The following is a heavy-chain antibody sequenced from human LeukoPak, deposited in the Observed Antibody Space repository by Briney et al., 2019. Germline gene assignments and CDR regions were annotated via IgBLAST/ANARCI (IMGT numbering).Heavy chain of an antibody. Sequence: PGGSLRLSCAASGFTFGDYPMNWVRQAPGKGLEWVSYISSSGSTIYYADSVKGRFTISRDNTKNTLYLQMNSLRAEDTAVYYCAKDRHAPGRYCSSTSCFPFDSWGQGTLVTVSS. V-gene: IGHV3-48*01. CDR1: GFTFGDYP. J-gene: IGHJ5*01. CDR3: AKDRHAPGRYCSSTSCFPFDS. CDR2: ISSSGSTI. D-gene: IGHD2-2*01.